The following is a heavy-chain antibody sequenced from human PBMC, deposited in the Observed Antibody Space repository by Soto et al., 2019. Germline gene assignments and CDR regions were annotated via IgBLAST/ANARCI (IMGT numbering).Heavy chain of an antibody. V-gene: IGHV1-46*01. CDR2: INPHGGST. CDR3: ARSSGGNFGIIIEGTNWFAP. J-gene: IGHJ5*02. Sequence: SLQVSCKAPRDTFTSYYINWVRQAPGQGLEWMGVINPHGGSTAYAQKFKGRVTLTRDTSASTVYMEVSSLTSEDTAMYYCARSSGGNFGIIIEGTNWFAPWGQGTLVTVSS. CDR1: RDTFTSYY. D-gene: IGHD1-26*01.